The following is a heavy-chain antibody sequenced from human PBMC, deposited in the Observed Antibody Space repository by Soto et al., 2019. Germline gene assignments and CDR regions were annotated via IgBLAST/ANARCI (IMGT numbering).Heavy chain of an antibody. Sequence: ASVKVSCKASGYTFTGYYMHWVRQAPGQGLEWMGWINPNSGGTNYAQKFQGRVTMTRDTSISTAYMELSRLRSDDTAVYYCARDRSSGPGWFDPWGQGTLVTVSS. D-gene: IGHD6-19*01. J-gene: IGHJ5*02. CDR1: GYTFTGYY. CDR3: ARDRSSGPGWFDP. V-gene: IGHV1-2*02. CDR2: INPNSGGT.